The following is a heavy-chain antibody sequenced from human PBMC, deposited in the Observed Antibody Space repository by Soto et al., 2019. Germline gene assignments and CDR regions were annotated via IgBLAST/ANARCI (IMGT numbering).Heavy chain of an antibody. D-gene: IGHD3-22*01. V-gene: IGHV1-69*13. CDR1: GGTXTSYA. CDR3: ARSRYYYDSSGFDY. Sequence: SXKVSFKASGGTXTSYAISWVRQAPGQGLEWMGGIIPIFGTANYAQKFQGRVTITADESTSTAYMELSSLRSEDTAVYCCARSRYYYDSSGFDYWGQGTLGPVSS. CDR2: IIPIFGTA. J-gene: IGHJ4*02.